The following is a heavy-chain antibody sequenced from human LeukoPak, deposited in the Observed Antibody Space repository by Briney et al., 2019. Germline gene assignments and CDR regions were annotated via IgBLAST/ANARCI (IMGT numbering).Heavy chain of an antibody. V-gene: IGHV1-8*01. CDR1: GYTFTSYD. CDR3: ARADSSGWFD. CDR2: MNPNSGNT. J-gene: IGHJ4*02. Sequence: ASVKVSCKASGYTFTSYDINWVRQATGQGLEWMGWMNPNSGNTGYAQKLQGRVTMTADTSTSTAYMELRSLRSDDTAVYYCARADSSGWFDWGQGTLVTVSS. D-gene: IGHD6-19*01.